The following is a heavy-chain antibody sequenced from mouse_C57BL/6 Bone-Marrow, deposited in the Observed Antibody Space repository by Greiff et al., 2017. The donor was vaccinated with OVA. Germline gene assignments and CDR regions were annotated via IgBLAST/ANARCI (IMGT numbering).Heavy chain of an antibody. CDR3: ARGSYYGSSYDWYFDV. D-gene: IGHD1-1*01. V-gene: IGHV5-16*01. J-gene: IGHJ1*03. CDR1: GFTFSDYY. CDR2: INYDGSST. Sequence: VQLKESEGGLVQPGSSMKLSCTASGFTFSDYYMAWVRQVPEKGLEWVANINYDGSSTYYLDSLKSRFIISRDNAKNILYLQMSSLKSEDTATYYCARGSYYGSSYDWYFDVWGTGTTVTVSS.